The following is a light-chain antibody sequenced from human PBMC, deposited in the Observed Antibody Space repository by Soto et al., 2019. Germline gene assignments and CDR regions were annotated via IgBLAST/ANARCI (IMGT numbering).Light chain of an antibody. J-gene: IGKJ4*01. V-gene: IGKV3-11*01. CDR1: QSVSSY. CDR3: QQRSNWRRT. Sequence: EIVLTQSPATLSLSPGERATLSCRASQSVSSYLAWFQQKPGQAPRLLIYDASNRATGIPARFSGSGSGTDFTLTISSLEPDDFAVYYCQQRSNWRRTFGGGTKVEIK. CDR2: DAS.